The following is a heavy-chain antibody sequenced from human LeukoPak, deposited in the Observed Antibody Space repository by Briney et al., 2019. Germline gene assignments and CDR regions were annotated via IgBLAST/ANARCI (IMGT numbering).Heavy chain of an antibody. V-gene: IGHV4-39*01. J-gene: IGHJ6*02. CDR2: IYYNGNP. Sequence: SETLSLTCTVSGGSISDSNYFWDWIRQPPGKGLECIGTIYYNGNPFYNPSLKSRVTISVDTSTNQFSLRLTSVTAADTAVYYCARHNGDYAFYYYYYGMDVWGQGTTVTVSS. CDR3: ARHNGDYAFYYYYYGMDV. CDR1: GGSISDSNYF. D-gene: IGHD4-17*01.